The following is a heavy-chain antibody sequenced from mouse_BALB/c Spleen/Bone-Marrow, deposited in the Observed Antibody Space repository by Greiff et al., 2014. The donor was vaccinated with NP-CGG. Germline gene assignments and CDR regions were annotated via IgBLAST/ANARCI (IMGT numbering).Heavy chain of an antibody. CDR3: ARLDGNYGYYFDY. V-gene: IGHV2-6-4*01. J-gene: IGHJ2*01. D-gene: IGHD2-1*01. CDR1: GFSLSRYS. Sequence: VQLQQSGPGLVAPSQSLSITCTVSGFSLSRYSVHWVRQPPGKGLEWLGMIWGGGSTDYNSALKSRLSISKDNSKSQAFLKMNXXXXXDTAMYYCARLDGNYGYYFDYWGQGTTLTVSS. CDR2: IWGGGST.